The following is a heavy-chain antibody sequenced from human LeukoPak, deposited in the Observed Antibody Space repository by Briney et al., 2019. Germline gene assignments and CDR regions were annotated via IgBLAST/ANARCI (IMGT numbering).Heavy chain of an antibody. CDR2: IYYSGNT. Sequence: SETLSLTCTVSGGSISSYYWSWIRQPPGKGLEWIGYIYYSGNTNYNPSLKSRVTISVDTSKNQFSQKLSSVTAADTAVYYCARVRYSSGWYPFDYWGQGTLVTVSS. J-gene: IGHJ4*02. CDR1: GGSISSYY. D-gene: IGHD6-19*01. CDR3: ARVRYSSGWYPFDY. V-gene: IGHV4-59*01.